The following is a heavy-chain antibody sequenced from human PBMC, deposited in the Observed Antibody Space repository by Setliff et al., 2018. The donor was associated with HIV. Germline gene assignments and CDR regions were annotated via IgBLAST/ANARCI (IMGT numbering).Heavy chain of an antibody. D-gene: IGHD4-17*01. CDR1: GGSISSSSYY. Sequence: SETLSLTCTVSGGSISSSSYYWGWIRQPPGKGLEWIGHIFQSGSTYYSPSLKNRVSMSVDTSQNQFSLRLTSLTAADTAVYFCARLWLHYGADIPKFDPWGQGTLVTVSS. J-gene: IGHJ5*02. CDR3: ARLWLHYGADIPKFDP. V-gene: IGHV4-39*07. CDR2: IFQSGST.